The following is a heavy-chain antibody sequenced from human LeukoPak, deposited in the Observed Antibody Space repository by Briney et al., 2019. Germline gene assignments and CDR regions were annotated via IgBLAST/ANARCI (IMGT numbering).Heavy chain of an antibody. V-gene: IGHV4-59*01. CDR2: IYYSGTT. Sequence: SETLSLTCTVSGGSISSYYWSWIRQPPGKGLEWIGYIYYSGTTNYNPSLKSRVTMSVDTTKNQFSLKLSSVTAADTAVYYCARDTTPAAWSGGTLVTVSS. CDR1: GGSISSYY. CDR3: ARDTTPAA. J-gene: IGHJ5*02. D-gene: IGHD2-2*01.